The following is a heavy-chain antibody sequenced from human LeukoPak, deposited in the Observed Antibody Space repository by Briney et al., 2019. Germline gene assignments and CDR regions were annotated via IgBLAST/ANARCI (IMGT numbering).Heavy chain of an antibody. CDR3: AKDLSYIGFGY. CDR1: GFTFSNYG. CDR2: ITGSGGNT. V-gene: IGHV3-23*01. J-gene: IGHJ4*02. D-gene: IGHD2-15*01. Sequence: GGSLRLSCAASGFTFSNYGMNWVRQAPGKGLEWVSGITGSGGNTYYADSVKGRFTISRDNSKNTMHLQMNSLRAEDTAVYCAKDLSYIGFGYWDQGTLVTVSS.